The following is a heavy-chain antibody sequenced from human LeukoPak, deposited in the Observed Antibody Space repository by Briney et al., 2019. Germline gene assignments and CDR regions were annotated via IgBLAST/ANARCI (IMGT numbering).Heavy chain of an antibody. V-gene: IGHV3-21*01. D-gene: IGHD6-19*01. CDR3: ARDLNTGYSSGWYIDY. CDR2: ISSSSTYI. CDR1: GFTFSTYS. Sequence: GGSLRLSCAASGFTFSTYSMNWVRQAPGKGLEWVSSISSSSTYIYYADSVKGRFTISRDNAKNSLYLQMNSLRGEDTAVYYCARDLNTGYSSGWYIDYWGQGTLVTVSS. J-gene: IGHJ4*02.